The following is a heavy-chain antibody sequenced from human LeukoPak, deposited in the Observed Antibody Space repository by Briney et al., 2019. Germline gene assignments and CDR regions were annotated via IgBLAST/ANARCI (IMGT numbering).Heavy chain of an antibody. D-gene: IGHD3-10*01. CDR3: AREVLLWFGESGFDP. Sequence: SETLSLTCAVYGESFSGYYWSWIRQTPGKGLEWIGEINHSGTTNYNSSLKSRVTLSVDTSKNQFSLKLSSVTAADTAVYYCAREVLLWFGESGFDPWGQGTLVTVSS. CDR1: GESFSGYY. CDR2: INHSGTT. J-gene: IGHJ5*02. V-gene: IGHV4-34*01.